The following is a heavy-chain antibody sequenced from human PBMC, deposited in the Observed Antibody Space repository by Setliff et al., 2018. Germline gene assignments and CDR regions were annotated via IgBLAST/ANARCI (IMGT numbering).Heavy chain of an antibody. CDR3: ARSSAPIKRDYMDV. CDR2: ISGSGVTT. Sequence: GGSLRLSCAASGFTFSSYAMSWVRQAPGKGLEWVSAISGSGVTTYYRDSVKGRFTISRDNSKNTLYLQMNSLRAEDTAVYYCARSSAPIKRDYMDVWGKGTTVTVSS. D-gene: IGHD2-2*02. CDR1: GFTFSSYA. V-gene: IGHV3-23*01. J-gene: IGHJ6*03.